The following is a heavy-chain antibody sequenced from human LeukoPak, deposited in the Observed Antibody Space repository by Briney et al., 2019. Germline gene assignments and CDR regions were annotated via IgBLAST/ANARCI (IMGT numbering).Heavy chain of an antibody. Sequence: GGSLRLSCAASGFSFSSYAMNWVRQAPGKGLEWVSGISGSGGTTYYADSVKGRFTISRDNSKNTLSPQMDSLRAEDTAVYYCAKGATTVTTIYLFDYWGQGTLVSVSS. CDR2: ISGSGGTT. V-gene: IGHV3-23*01. D-gene: IGHD4-17*01. J-gene: IGHJ4*02. CDR3: AKGATTVTTIYLFDY. CDR1: GFSFSSYA.